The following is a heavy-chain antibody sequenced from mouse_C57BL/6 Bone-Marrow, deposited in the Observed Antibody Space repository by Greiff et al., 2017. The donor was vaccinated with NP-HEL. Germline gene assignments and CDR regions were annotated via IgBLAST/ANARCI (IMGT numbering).Heavy chain of an antibody. CDR2: IHPNSGST. V-gene: IGHV1-64*01. CDR3: AREGIYYYWYFDV. J-gene: IGHJ1*03. Sequence: VKLQQPGAELVKPGASVKLSCKASGYTFTSYWMHWVKQRPGQGLEWIGMIHPNSGSTNYNEKFKSKATLTVDKSSSTAYMQLSSLTSEDSAVYYCAREGIYYYWYFDVWGTGTTVTVSS. D-gene: IGHD1-1*01. CDR1: GYTFTSYW.